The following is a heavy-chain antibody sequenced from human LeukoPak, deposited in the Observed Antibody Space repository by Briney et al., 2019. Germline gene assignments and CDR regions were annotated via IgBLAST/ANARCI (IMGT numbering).Heavy chain of an antibody. J-gene: IGHJ4*02. CDR3: ARVRDTPWSPSLPDY. CDR2: TRKRAKGYTT. Sequence: PGGSLRLSCAASGFTFSDHYMDWVRQAPGKGLEWVGCTRKRAKGYTTEYATSVKGRFTISRDDSQSSLYLQMNSLKTEDTAVYYCARVRDTPWSPSLPDYWGQGTLVTVSS. CDR1: GFTFSDHY. D-gene: IGHD5-24*01. V-gene: IGHV3-72*01.